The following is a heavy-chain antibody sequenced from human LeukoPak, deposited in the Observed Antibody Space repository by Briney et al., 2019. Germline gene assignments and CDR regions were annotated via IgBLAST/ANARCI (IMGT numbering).Heavy chain of an antibody. V-gene: IGHV3-53*01. CDR2: IYSGGST. CDR1: GFTVSSNY. J-gene: IGHJ4*02. Sequence: PGGSLRLSCAASGFTVSSNYMSWVRQAPGKGLEWVSVIYSGGSTCYADSVKGRFTISRDNSMNTLYLQMNSLRAEDTAIYYCATVLQQWLSYFDYWGQGTLVTVSS. CDR3: ATVLQQWLSYFDY. D-gene: IGHD6-19*01.